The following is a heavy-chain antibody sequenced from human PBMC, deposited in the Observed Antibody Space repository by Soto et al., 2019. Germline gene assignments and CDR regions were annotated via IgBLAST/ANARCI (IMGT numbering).Heavy chain of an antibody. Sequence: EVQLLESGGGMIQPGGSLRLSCAASGFTFRSYSMSWVRQAPGKGLEWVSSISGGVGNTYYVDSVKGRFTISRDNSKTTLFLQMNSLRADDTAVYYCALGGVADWFDPWGHGTLVTVSS. D-gene: IGHD3-3*01. J-gene: IGHJ5*02. CDR3: ALGGVADWFDP. V-gene: IGHV3-23*01. CDR1: GFTFRSYS. CDR2: ISGGVGNT.